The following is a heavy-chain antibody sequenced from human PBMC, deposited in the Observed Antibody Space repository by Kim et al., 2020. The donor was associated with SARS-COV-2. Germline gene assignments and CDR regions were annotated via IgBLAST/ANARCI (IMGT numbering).Heavy chain of an antibody. D-gene: IGHD2-21*01. Sequence: SLKSRVTISVDTSKNQFSLKLSSVTAADTAVYYGASLAYCGGDCYFGMDVWGQGTTVTVSS. J-gene: IGHJ6*02. V-gene: IGHV4-34*01. CDR3: ASLAYCGGDCYFGMDV.